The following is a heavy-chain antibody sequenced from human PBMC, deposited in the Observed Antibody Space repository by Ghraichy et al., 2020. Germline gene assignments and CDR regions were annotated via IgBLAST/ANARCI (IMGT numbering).Heavy chain of an antibody. V-gene: IGHV4-4*02. J-gene: IGHJ6*02. D-gene: IGHD2-2*02. CDR2: IYHSGST. CDR3: ARDPSGVVVPAAIPVDYYYGMDV. CDR1: GGSISSSNW. Sequence: SETLSLTCAVSGGSISSSNWWSWVRQPPGKGLEWIGEIYHSGSTNYNPSLKSRVTISVDKSKNQFSLKLSSVTAADTAVYYCARDPSGVVVPAAIPVDYYYGMDVWGQGTTVTVSS.